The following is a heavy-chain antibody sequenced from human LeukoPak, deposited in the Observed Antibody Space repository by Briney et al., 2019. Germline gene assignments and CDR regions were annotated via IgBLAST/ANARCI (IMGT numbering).Heavy chain of an antibody. D-gene: IGHD5-18*01. V-gene: IGHV4-39*07. CDR2: VFYSGTT. CDR3: ARGGYQQTSTFDF. CDR1: GDSISSSPYY. J-gene: IGHJ4*02. Sequence: SETLSLTCAVSGDSISSSPYYRVWIRQPPGKGLEWIGGVFYSGTTYYNPSLKSRVTISVDTSKNQFSLQLRSVTAADTAVYYCARGGYQQTSTFDFWGQGTLVTVSS.